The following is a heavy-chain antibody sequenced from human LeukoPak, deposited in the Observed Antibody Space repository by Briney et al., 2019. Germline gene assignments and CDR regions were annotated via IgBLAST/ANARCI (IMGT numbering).Heavy chain of an antibody. CDR2: IIPIFGTA. CDR3: ARDSIAVAGTYSWFDP. D-gene: IGHD6-19*01. Sequence: SVKVSCKASGGTFSSYAISWVRQAPGQGLEWMGGIIPIFGTANYAQKFQGRVTITTDESTSTAYMELRSLRSDDTAVYYCARDSIAVAGTYSWFDPWGQGTLVTVSS. CDR1: GGTFSSYA. V-gene: IGHV1-69*05. J-gene: IGHJ5*02.